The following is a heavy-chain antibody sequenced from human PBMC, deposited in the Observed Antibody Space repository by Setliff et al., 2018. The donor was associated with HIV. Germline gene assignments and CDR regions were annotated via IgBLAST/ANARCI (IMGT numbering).Heavy chain of an antibody. J-gene: IGHJ4*02. CDR1: GASFTDYY. D-gene: IGHD4-17*01. Sequence: SETLSLTCAFYGASFTDYYWNWIRQSPGKGLEWIGEIHHGGGTKYNPSLKSRVTVSLDMSKNQFSLKLNSLTAADTGVYYCATFFVSTATTQDYWGQGTLVTVSS. V-gene: IGHV4-34*01. CDR2: IHHGGGT. CDR3: ATFFVSTATTQDY.